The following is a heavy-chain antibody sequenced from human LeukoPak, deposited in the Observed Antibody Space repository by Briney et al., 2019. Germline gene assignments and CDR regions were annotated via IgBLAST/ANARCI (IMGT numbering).Heavy chain of an antibody. Sequence: SETLSLTCTVSGGSISSYYWSWIRQPPGKGLEWIGYIYYSGSTNYNPSLKSRVTISVDTSKNQFSLKLNSVTAADTAVYYCARVKVVPAAMYDYWGQGTLVTVSS. CDR2: IYYSGST. CDR1: GGSISSYY. D-gene: IGHD2-2*01. CDR3: ARVKVVPAAMYDY. V-gene: IGHV4-59*01. J-gene: IGHJ4*02.